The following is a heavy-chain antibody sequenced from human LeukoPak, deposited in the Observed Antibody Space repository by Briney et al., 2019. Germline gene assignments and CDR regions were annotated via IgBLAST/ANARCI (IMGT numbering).Heavy chain of an antibody. J-gene: IGHJ4*02. CDR2: ISSSGSTI. CDR3: ARVGEMYSSSWTGDY. D-gene: IGHD6-13*01. Sequence: GGSLRLSCAASGFTFSGYSMNWVRQAPGKGLEWVSYISSSGSTIYYADSVKGRFTISRDNAKNSLYLQMNSLRAEDTAVYYCARVGEMYSSSWTGDYWGQGTLVTVSS. V-gene: IGHV3-48*04. CDR1: GFTFSGYS.